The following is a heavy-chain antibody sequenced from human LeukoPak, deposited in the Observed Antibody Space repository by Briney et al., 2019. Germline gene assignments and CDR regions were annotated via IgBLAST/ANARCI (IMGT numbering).Heavy chain of an antibody. CDR2: ISPSSHYI. Sequence: GGSLRLSCAGSGFTFSNYSINWVRQAPGKGLEWVSSISPSSHYIYYADSVRGRFTISRDNSKNTLYLQMDSLRAEDTAVYYCARHHPYCSGGSCYSGEFDYWGRGTLVTVSS. CDR3: ARHHPYCSGGSCYSGEFDY. J-gene: IGHJ4*02. D-gene: IGHD2-15*01. V-gene: IGHV3-21*01. CDR1: GFTFSNYS.